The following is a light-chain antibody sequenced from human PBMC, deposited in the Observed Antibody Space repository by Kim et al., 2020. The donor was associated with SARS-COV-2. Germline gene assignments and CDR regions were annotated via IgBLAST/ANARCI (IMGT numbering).Light chain of an antibody. J-gene: IGKJ2*03. Sequence: SASVGDRVTITCRASQSINSYLNWYQQKPGKAPKLLIYAASSLQSGVPSRFSGSGSGTDFTLNISSLQPEDFATYYCQQSYSTLYSFGQGNKLEIK. CDR3: QQSYSTLYS. V-gene: IGKV1-39*01. CDR1: QSINSY. CDR2: AAS.